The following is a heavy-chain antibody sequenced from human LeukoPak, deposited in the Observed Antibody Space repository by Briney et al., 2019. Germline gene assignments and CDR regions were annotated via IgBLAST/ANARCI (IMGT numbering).Heavy chain of an antibody. CDR2: IRYDGSNK. CDR1: GFTFSSYW. J-gene: IGHJ4*02. V-gene: IGHV3-30*02. CDR3: VRGKVVVAATRAFDY. D-gene: IGHD2-15*01. Sequence: GGSLRLSCAASGFTFSSYWMSWVRQAPGKGLEWVAFIRYDGSNKYYADSVKGRFTISRDNSKNTLYLQMNSLRAEDTAVYYCVRGKVVVAATRAFDYWGQGTLVTVPS.